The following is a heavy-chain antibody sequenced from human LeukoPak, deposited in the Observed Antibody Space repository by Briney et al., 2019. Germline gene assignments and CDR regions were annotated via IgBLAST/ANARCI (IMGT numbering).Heavy chain of an antibody. D-gene: IGHD2-15*01. V-gene: IGHV3-23*01. Sequence: GGSLRLSCAASGFTFISYGLSWVRQAPGKGLEWVSTISGSGGSTYYADSVKGRFTISIDKSKNTLFLQMNSLRAEDTAVYYCAKMSGRLVAASRTVESCGHRTLVTVSS. CDR3: AKMSGRLVAASRTVES. CDR2: ISGSGGST. J-gene: IGHJ5*01. CDR1: GFTFISYG.